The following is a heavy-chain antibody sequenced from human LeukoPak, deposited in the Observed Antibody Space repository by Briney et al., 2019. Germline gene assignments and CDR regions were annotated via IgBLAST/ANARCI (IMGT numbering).Heavy chain of an antibody. CDR1: GYTFTGYF. J-gene: IGHJ4*02. CDR2: INPNSGAT. CDR3: ARRGSSSSSEFDY. V-gene: IGHV1-2*02. D-gene: IGHD6-13*01. Sequence: GASVKVSCKASGYTFTGYFLHWVREAPGQGLESMGWINPNSGATNSAQKFQGRVTMTRDTSISTAYMEMSSLRSDDTAVYYCARRGSSSSSEFDYWGQGTLVTVSS.